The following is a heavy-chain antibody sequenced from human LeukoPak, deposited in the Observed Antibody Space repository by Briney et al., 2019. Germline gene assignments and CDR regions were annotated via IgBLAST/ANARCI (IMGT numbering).Heavy chain of an antibody. Sequence: QSGGSLRLSCASSGFTFNSYAMHWVRQAPGKGLEWVSVIYSGGSTYYADSVKGRFTISRDNSKNTLYLQMNSLRAEDTAVYYCARDQGYSSGWFFDYWGQGTLVTVSS. J-gene: IGHJ4*02. D-gene: IGHD6-19*01. CDR1: GFTFNSYA. CDR2: IYSGGST. V-gene: IGHV3-53*01. CDR3: ARDQGYSSGWFFDY.